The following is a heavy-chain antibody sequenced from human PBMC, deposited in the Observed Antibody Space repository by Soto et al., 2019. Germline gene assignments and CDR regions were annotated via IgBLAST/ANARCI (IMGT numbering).Heavy chain of an antibody. CDR2: FVPVFGSA. J-gene: IGHJ5*02. V-gene: IGHV1-69*01. Sequence: QVQLVQSGAEVKKPGSSVRVSCKASGAAFNTITINWVRQAPGQGLEWMGGFVPVFGSATYAQKFQGRVAITADASTTHFYMELRRLNSEDTALYYCVREDDNNGSYSWFDPWGQGTLVTVSS. CDR3: VREDDNNGSYSWFDP. D-gene: IGHD3-10*01. CDR1: GAAFNTIT.